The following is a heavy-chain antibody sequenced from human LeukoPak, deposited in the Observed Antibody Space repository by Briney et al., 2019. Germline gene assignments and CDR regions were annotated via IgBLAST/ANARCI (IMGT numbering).Heavy chain of an antibody. J-gene: IGHJ4*02. D-gene: IGHD2-15*01. CDR2: IMPILFIA. CDR3: ARGPRDYCSGGSCYKVGFGY. Sequence: SVKVSCKASGGTFSSYAISRVGQAPGKGREGSGGIMPILFIANYAQQFQGRVTITADKSTSTAYMELSSLRSEDTAVYYCARGPRDYCSGGSCYKVGFGYWGQGTLVTVSS. V-gene: IGHV1-69*10. CDR1: GGTFSSYA.